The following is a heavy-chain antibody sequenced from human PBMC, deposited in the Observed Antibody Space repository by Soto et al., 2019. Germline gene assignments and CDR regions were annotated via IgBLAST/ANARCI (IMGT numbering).Heavy chain of an antibody. D-gene: IGHD3-10*01. CDR3: ARGIGGWFGVAYYYGMDV. CDR1: GYTFTSYG. Sequence: QVQLVQSGAEVKKPGASVKVSCKASGYTFTSYGISWVRQAPGQGLEWMGWISPYNGNTNYAQKLQGRVTMTTDTSTSTAYMDLRSLRSDETAVYYWARGIGGWFGVAYYYGMDVWGQGTTVTVSS. V-gene: IGHV1-18*01. CDR2: ISPYNGNT. J-gene: IGHJ6*02.